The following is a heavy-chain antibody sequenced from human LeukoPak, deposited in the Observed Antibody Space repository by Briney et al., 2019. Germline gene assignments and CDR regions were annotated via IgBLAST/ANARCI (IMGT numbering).Heavy chain of an antibody. CDR3: ATTGRTRDYFDY. Sequence: ASVKVSCKVSGYTLTELSMHWVRQAPGKGLEWMGGFDPEDGETIYAQKFQGRVTMIEDTSTDTAYMELSSLRSEDTAVYYCATTGRTRDYFDYWGQGTLVTVSS. V-gene: IGHV1-24*01. J-gene: IGHJ4*02. CDR1: GYTLTELS. D-gene: IGHD2-15*01. CDR2: FDPEDGET.